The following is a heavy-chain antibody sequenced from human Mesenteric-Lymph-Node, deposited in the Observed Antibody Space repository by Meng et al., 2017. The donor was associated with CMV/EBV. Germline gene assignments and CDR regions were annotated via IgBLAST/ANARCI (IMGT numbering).Heavy chain of an antibody. CDR2: INPNSGGT. CDR3: ARDKERAYCSSTSCYIGNAFDI. J-gene: IGHJ3*02. CDR1: GYTFTGYY. Sequence: ASVKVSCKASGYTFTGYYMHWVRQAPGQGLEWMGWINPNSGGTNYAQKFQGRVTMTRDTSISTAYMELSRLRSDDTAVYYCARDKERAYCSSTSCYIGNAFDIWGQGTMVTVSS. V-gene: IGHV1-2*02. D-gene: IGHD2-2*02.